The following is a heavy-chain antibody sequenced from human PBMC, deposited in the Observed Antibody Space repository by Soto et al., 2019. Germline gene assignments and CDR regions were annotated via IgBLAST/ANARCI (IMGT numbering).Heavy chain of an antibody. V-gene: IGHV1-3*01. CDR3: ARLMWIGGYFDY. J-gene: IGHJ4*02. CDR2: INAGNGNT. Sequence: QVQLVQSGAEVKKPGASGKVSCKASGYTFTSYAMHWVRQATGQRLEWMGWINAGNGNTKYSQKFQGRVTITRDTSASTAYMELSSLRSEDTAVYYCARLMWIGGYFDYWGQGTLVTVSS. D-gene: IGHD3-10*01. CDR1: GYTFTSYA.